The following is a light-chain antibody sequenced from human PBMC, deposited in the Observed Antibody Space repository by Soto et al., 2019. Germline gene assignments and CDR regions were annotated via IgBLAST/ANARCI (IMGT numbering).Light chain of an antibody. J-gene: IGKJ1*01. CDR3: QQYGSSQMT. CDR1: QSVSSSY. CDR2: GAS. Sequence: EIVLTQSPGTLSLSPGERATLSCRASQSVSSSYLAWYQQKPGQAPRLLIYGASSRATGIPDRFSGSGSGTDFTLTISRLEPEDFAVYYCQQYGSSQMTFGQWTKVEIK. V-gene: IGKV3-20*01.